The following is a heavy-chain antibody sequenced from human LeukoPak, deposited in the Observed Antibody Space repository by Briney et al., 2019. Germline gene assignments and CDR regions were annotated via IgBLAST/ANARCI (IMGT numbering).Heavy chain of an antibody. D-gene: IGHD6-13*01. J-gene: IGHJ6*02. CDR2: ISGSGGST. CDR1: GFTFSSYA. CDR3: AKSGSSSWYYYYYGMDV. Sequence: PGGSLRLSCAASGFTFSSYAMSWVRQAPGKGLEWVSAISGSGGSTYYADSVKGRFTISRDNPKNTLYLQMNSLRAEDTAVYYCAKSGSSSWYYYYYGMDVWGQGTTVTVSS. V-gene: IGHV3-23*01.